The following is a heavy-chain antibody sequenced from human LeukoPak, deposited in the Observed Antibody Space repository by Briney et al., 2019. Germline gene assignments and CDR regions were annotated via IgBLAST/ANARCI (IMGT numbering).Heavy chain of an antibody. Sequence: GGSLRLSCAASGFTFRTYSINWVRQAPGRGLEWVSSISSTSGYIYYADSVKGRFTISRDNTKNSLYLQMNSLRAEDTAVYYCAREEYSSSWTGGVFDVWGQGTMVTVSS. CDR1: GFTFRTYS. CDR3: AREEYSSSWTGGVFDV. D-gene: IGHD6-13*01. V-gene: IGHV3-21*03. CDR2: ISSTSGYI. J-gene: IGHJ3*01.